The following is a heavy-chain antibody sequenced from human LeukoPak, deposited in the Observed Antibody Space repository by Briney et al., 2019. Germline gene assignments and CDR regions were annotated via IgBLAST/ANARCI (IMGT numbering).Heavy chain of an antibody. D-gene: IGHD6-13*01. J-gene: IGHJ4*02. V-gene: IGHV1-2*02. Sequence: GASVNVSCKVWGYTFTRYNFHWVRPAPGQGLEWMGWINPNSGATNYAQKLQGRVTLTSDTSTSTAYMEVNGLRSDDTAVYSCVRGGGTSWFDYWGQGTPVTVSS. CDR1: GYTFTRYN. CDR3: VRGGGTSWFDY. CDR2: INPNSGAT.